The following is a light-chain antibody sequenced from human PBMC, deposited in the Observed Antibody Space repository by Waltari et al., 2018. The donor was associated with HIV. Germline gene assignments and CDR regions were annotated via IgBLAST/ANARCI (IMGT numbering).Light chain of an antibody. J-gene: IGLJ2*01. CDR1: SSDVGGFNF. CDR2: DVT. V-gene: IGLV2-11*01. Sequence: QSALTQPRSVSGSPGQSVTISCPGTSSDVGGFNFVPWYQQHPGKAPKLMIYDVTKRPSGVPDRFSGSKFDNTASLTISGLQADDEADYYCCSYAGSYTLVVFGGGTKLTVL. CDR3: CSYAGSYTLVV.